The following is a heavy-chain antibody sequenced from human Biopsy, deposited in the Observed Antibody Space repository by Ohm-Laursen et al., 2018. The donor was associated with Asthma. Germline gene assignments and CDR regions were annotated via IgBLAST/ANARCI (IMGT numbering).Heavy chain of an antibody. CDR2: IYSSGTS. Sequence: SLRLSCAASGFAVSRDHMFWVRQAPGKGLEWVSVIYSSGTSHTADSVRGQFTISRDYSKNTLHLQMHSLRAEDTAVYYCARGDSSGWSQYYFDYWGQGTLVTVSS. CDR1: GFAVSRDH. D-gene: IGHD6-19*01. V-gene: IGHV3-53*01. CDR3: ARGDSSGWSQYYFDY. J-gene: IGHJ4*02.